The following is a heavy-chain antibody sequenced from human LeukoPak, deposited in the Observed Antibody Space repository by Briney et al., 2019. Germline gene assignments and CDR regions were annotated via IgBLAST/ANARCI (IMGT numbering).Heavy chain of an antibody. Sequence: SETLSLTCAVYGGSFSGYYWSWIRQPPGKGLEWIGEINHSGGTNYNPSLKSRVTISVDTSKNQFSLKLSSVTAADTAVYYCARGLRYSRSWSPFNYWGQGTLVTVSS. V-gene: IGHV4-34*01. CDR3: ARGLRYSRSWSPFNY. CDR1: GGSFSGYY. CDR2: INHSGGT. D-gene: IGHD6-13*01. J-gene: IGHJ4*02.